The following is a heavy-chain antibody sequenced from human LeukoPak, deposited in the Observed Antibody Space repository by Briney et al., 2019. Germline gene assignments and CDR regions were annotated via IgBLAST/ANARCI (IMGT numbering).Heavy chain of an antibody. CDR1: GFTFSSFG. J-gene: IGHJ4*02. CDR3: AKDASTVTLHADY. Sequence: KTGGSLRLSCAASGFTFSSFGMHWVRQAPVKGLEWVAVLSYDGSNNYYADSVKGRFTISRDNSKNTLYLQMKSLRAEDTAVYYCAKDASTVTLHADYWGQGTLVTVSS. V-gene: IGHV3-30*18. D-gene: IGHD4-17*01. CDR2: LSYDGSNN.